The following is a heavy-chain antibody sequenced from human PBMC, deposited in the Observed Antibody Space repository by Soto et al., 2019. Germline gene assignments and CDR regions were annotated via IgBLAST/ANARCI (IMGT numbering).Heavy chain of an antibody. Sequence: QVQLVQSGAEVKKPGSSVKVSCKASGGTFSSYTISWVRQAPGQGLEWMGRIIPILGIANYAQKFQGRVTITADKSTSTAYMELSSLRSEDTAVYYCARAPLQYSSSWYSFDYWGQGTLVTVSS. V-gene: IGHV1-69*02. D-gene: IGHD6-13*01. CDR2: IIPILGIA. CDR3: ARAPLQYSSSWYSFDY. CDR1: GGTFSSYT. J-gene: IGHJ4*02.